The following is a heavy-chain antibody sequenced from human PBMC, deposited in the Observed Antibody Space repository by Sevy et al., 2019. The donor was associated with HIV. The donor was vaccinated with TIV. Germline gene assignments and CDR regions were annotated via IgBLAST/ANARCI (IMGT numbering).Heavy chain of an antibody. V-gene: IGHV3-30-3*01. CDR2: ISYDGSNK. D-gene: IGHD3-3*01. Sequence: GGSLRLSCAASGFTFSSYAMHWVRQAPGKGLEWVAVISYDGSNKYYADSVKGRFTISRDNSKNTLYLQMNSLGAEDTAVYYCARGYYDFWSGYQPQNYYYYGMDVWGQGTTVTVSS. J-gene: IGHJ6*02. CDR1: GFTFSSYA. CDR3: ARGYYDFWSGYQPQNYYYYGMDV.